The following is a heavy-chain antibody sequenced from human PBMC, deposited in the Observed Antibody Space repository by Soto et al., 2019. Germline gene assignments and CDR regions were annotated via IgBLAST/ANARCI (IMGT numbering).Heavy chain of an antibody. D-gene: IGHD2-2*01. CDR1: GGSISSGGYY. V-gene: IGHV4-31*03. CDR2: IYYSGST. CDR3: ARDSRILPYGMDV. J-gene: IGHJ6*02. Sequence: QVQLQESGPGLVKPSQTLSLTCTVSGGSISSGGYYWSGIRQHPGKGLEWIGYIYYSGSTYYNPSLKSRVTTSVDTSKNQFSQKLSSVTAADAAVYYCARDSRILPYGMDVWGQGTTVTVSS.